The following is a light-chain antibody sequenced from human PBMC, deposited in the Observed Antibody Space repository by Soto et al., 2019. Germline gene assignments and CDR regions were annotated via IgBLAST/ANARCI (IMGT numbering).Light chain of an antibody. CDR3: QQRSNWPPIT. V-gene: IGKV3D-20*02. Sequence: EVVLTQSPATLSLSPGQRATLSCRAIQSVSSSFLACYQQKPGQAPRLLIYGASSRATGVPDRFSGGGSGTDFTLTISRLEPEDFAVYYCQQRSNWPPITFGQGTRLEIK. CDR2: GAS. CDR1: QSVSSSF. J-gene: IGKJ5*01.